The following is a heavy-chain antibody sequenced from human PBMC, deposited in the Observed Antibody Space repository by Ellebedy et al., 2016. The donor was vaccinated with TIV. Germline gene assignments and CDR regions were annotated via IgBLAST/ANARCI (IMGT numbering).Heavy chain of an antibody. CDR3: ARRDGYPTYWYFEL. CDR1: ADRFSNYA. V-gene: IGHV1-69*13. D-gene: IGHD5-24*01. Sequence: ASVKVSXKAYADRFSNYALSWVRQAPGQGLEWMGGIDPIFGSANYAQNFQGRVTITADDSATTSTVYMELSSLKSEDTAMYYCARRDGYPTYWYFELWGPGTLVTVSS. J-gene: IGHJ2*01. CDR2: IDPIFGSA.